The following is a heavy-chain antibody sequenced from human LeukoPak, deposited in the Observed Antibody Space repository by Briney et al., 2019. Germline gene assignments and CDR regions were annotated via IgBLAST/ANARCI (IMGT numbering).Heavy chain of an antibody. J-gene: IGHJ4*02. CDR1: GGSFSGYY. CDR2: IYYSGST. Sequence: SETLSLTCAVYGGSFSGYYWSWIRQPPGKGLEWIGYIYYSGSTNYNPSLKSRVTISVDTSKNQFSLKLSSVTAADTAVYYCAREGKARLFDYWGQGTLVTVSS. CDR3: AREGKARLFDY. D-gene: IGHD1-26*01. V-gene: IGHV4-59*01.